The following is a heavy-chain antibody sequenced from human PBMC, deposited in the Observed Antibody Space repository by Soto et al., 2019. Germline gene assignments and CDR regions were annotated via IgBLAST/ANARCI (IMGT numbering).Heavy chain of an antibody. V-gene: IGHV3-74*01. CDR3: ARGTMVPYASAYYYYGMDV. CDR1: GFTFSSYW. D-gene: IGHD3-10*01. CDR2: INSDGSST. Sequence: EVQLVESGGGLVQPGGSLRLSCAASGFTFSSYWMHWVRQAPGKGLVWVSRINSDGSSTSYADSVKGRFIISRDNAKNTLYLQMNSLSAEDTAVYYCARGTMVPYASAYYYYGMDVWGQGTTVTVSS. J-gene: IGHJ6*02.